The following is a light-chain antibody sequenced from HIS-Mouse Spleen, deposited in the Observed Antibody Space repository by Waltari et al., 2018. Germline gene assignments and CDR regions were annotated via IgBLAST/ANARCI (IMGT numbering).Light chain of an antibody. CDR3: CSYAGSSTWV. CDR2: EGS. J-gene: IGLJ3*02. Sequence: QSALIQPASVSGSPGQSITISCTGTSSDVGSYNLVSWYQQHPGKAPKLMIYEGSKRPSGVSLRFSGSKSGNTASLTISELQAEDEADYYCCSYAGSSTWVFGGGTKLTVL. V-gene: IGLV2-23*01. CDR1: SSDVGSYNL.